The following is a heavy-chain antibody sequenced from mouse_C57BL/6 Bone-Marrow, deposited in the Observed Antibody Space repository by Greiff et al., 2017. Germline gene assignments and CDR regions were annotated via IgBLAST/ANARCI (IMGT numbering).Heavy chain of an antibody. CDR3: ARWLLRDAMDY. Sequence: QVQLKQSGAELVKPGASVKISCKASGYAFSSYWMNWVKQRPGKGLEWIGQIYPGDGDTNYNGKFKGKATLTADKSSSTAYMQLSSLTSEDSAVYFCARWLLRDAMDYWGKGTSVTVSS. CDR1: GYAFSSYW. D-gene: IGHD2-3*01. CDR2: IYPGDGDT. J-gene: IGHJ4*01. V-gene: IGHV1-80*01.